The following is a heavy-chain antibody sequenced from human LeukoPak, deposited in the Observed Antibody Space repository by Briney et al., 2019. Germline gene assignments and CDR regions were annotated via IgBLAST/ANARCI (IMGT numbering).Heavy chain of an antibody. CDR3: ARASPDYDFWSGYYNWFDP. J-gene: IGHJ5*02. CDR2: INPNSGGT. CDR1: GYTFTGYY. V-gene: IGHV1-2*06. Sequence: ASVKVSCNASGYTFTGYYMHWVRQAPGQGLEWMERINPNSGGTNYAQKFQGRVTMTRDTSISTAYMELSRLRSDDTAVYYCARASPDYDFWSGYYNWFDPWSQGTLVTVSS. D-gene: IGHD3-3*01.